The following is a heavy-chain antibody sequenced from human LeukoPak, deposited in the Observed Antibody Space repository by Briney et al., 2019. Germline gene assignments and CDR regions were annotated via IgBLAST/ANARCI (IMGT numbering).Heavy chain of an antibody. D-gene: IGHD3-10*01. CDR1: GYTFTSYD. J-gene: IGHJ5*02. CDR3: ASFGKFYGSGSASDNWFDP. V-gene: IGHV1-8*03. CDR2: MNPNSGNT. Sequence: GASVKVSCKASGYTFTSYDINWVRQATGQGLEWMGWMNPNSGNTGYAQKFQGRVTITRNTSISTAYMELSSLRSDDTAVYYCASFGKFYGSGSASDNWFDPWGQGTLVTVSS.